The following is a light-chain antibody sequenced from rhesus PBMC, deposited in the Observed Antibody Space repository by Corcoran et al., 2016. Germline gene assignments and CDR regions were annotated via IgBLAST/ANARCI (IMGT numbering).Light chain of an antibody. V-gene: IGKV1-25*01. CDR2: EAS. Sequence: DIQMTQSPSSLSASVGDRVTITCRASQGITNDLAWYQQKPGETPKLLIYEASSLQSGIPSRFSVSGSGTDITLTISSRQSEDFATYYCQQYYNTPWTFGEGTKVEIK. J-gene: IGKJ1*01. CDR1: QGITND. CDR3: QQYYNTPWT.